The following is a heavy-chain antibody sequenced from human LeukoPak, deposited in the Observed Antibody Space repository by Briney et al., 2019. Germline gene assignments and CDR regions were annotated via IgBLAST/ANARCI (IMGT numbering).Heavy chain of an antibody. CDR3: VREGYSDHQLDY. D-gene: IGHD4-17*01. Sequence: SETLSLTCTVSGGSISSYYWNWIRQPAGKGLEWIGRIHPSGSTNYNPSLKSRVTILSDTSNKQFSLKLRSVTAADTAVYYGVREGYSDHQLDYWGQGTLVTVSS. CDR1: GGSISSYY. CDR2: IHPSGST. J-gene: IGHJ4*02. V-gene: IGHV4-4*07.